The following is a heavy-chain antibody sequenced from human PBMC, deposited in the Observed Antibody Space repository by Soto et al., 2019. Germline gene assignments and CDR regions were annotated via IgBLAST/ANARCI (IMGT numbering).Heavy chain of an antibody. J-gene: IGHJ4*02. Sequence: GGSLRLSCVGSGFIFSNNGMHWVRQTPGKGLEWVAFMSYDGSDTFDADSAKGRFTISRDNSKNTLFLHMSNLRAEDTDMYYCAILRVAVSALDHGGQGTLVTVSS. D-gene: IGHD5-12*01. CDR3: AILRVAVSALDH. V-gene: IGHV3-30*02. CDR2: MSYDGSDT. CDR1: GFIFSNNG.